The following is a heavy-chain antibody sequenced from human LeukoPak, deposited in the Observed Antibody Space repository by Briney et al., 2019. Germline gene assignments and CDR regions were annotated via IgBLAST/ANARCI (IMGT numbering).Heavy chain of an antibody. D-gene: IGHD3-9*01. CDR2: IGGIGDNT. J-gene: IGHJ4*02. CDR3: AKTPTFYDVLTGYSNDY. V-gene: IGHV3-23*01. CDR1: GFTFSSYA. Sequence: GGSLRLSCAASGFTFSSYAMSWIRQAPGKGLEWVSSIGGIGDNTHYADSVKGRFTISRDTSRNTLYLQMNTLRVEDTAIYYCAKTPTFYDVLTGYSNDYWGQGTLVTVSS.